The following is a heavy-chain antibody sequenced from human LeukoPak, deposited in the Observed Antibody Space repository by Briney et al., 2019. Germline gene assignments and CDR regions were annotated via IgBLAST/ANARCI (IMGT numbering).Heavy chain of an antibody. V-gene: IGHV3-21*01. CDR1: GFTFSSYS. D-gene: IGHD3-22*01. Sequence: GGSLRLSCAASGFTFSSYSMNWVRQAPGKGLEWVSSISSSSSYTYYADSVKGRFTISRDNAKNSLYLQMNSLRAEDTAVYYCARNYDSSGVWGQGTLVTVSS. CDR2: ISSSSSYT. J-gene: IGHJ4*02. CDR3: ARNYDSSGV.